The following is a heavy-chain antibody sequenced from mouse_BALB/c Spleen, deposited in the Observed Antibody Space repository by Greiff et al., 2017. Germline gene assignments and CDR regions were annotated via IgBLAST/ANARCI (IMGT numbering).Heavy chain of an antibody. V-gene: IGHV1S127*01. CDR2: IDPSDSET. CDR3: ARGFYYYGSSYEYYFDY. CDR1: GYSFTSYW. D-gene: IGHD1-1*01. J-gene: IGHJ2*01. Sequence: QVQLQQSGPQLVRPGASVKISCKASGYSFTSYWMHWVKQRPGQGLEWIGMIDPSDSETRLNQKFKDKATLTVDKSSSTAYMQLSSPTSEDSAVYYCARGFYYYGSSYEYYFDYWGQGTTFTVSS.